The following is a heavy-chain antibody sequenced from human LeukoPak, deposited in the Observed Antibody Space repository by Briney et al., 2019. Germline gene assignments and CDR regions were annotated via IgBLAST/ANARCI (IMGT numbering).Heavy chain of an antibody. V-gene: IGHV3-23*01. CDR3: APFGGWELPVFDY. Sequence: GGSLRLSCAASGFTFSSYAMSWVRQAPGKGLEWVSGISGSDGSTNYADSVKGRFTISRDNTKNSLHLQMNSLRAEDTAVYYCAPFGGWELPVFDYWGQGTLVTVSS. D-gene: IGHD1-26*01. J-gene: IGHJ4*02. CDR2: ISGSDGST. CDR1: GFTFSSYA.